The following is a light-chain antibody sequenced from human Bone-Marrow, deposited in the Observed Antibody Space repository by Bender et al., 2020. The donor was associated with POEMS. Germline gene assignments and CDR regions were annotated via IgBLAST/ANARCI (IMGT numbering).Light chain of an antibody. CDR3: CSYAGSLYV. V-gene: IGLV2-11*01. CDR2: EVS. Sequence: QSALTQPRSVSGSPGQSVTISCTGTSSDVGYYNYVSWYQQHPGKAPKLMIYEVSKRPSGVPDRFSGSKSGNTASLTISGLQAEDEADYYCCSYAGSLYVFGTGTTVTVL. J-gene: IGLJ1*01. CDR1: SSDVGYYNY.